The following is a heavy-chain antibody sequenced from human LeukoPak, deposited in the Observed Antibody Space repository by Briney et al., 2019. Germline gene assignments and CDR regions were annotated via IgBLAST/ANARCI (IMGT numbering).Heavy chain of an antibody. J-gene: IGHJ6*03. CDR2: MNPNSGNT. CDR3: ARGLSSNYYYYMDV. Sequence: VASVKVSCKASGYTFTSYDINWVRQATGQGLEWMGWMNPNSGNTGYAQKFQGRVTITRNTSIGTAYMELSSLRSEDTAVYYCARGLSSNYYYYMDVWGKGTTVTVSS. CDR1: GYTFTSYD. V-gene: IGHV1-8*03.